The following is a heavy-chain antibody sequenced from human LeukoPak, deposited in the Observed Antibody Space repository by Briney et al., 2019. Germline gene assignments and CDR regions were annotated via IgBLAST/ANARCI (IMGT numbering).Heavy chain of an antibody. Sequence: SETLSLTCTVSGDSINSSRYFWGWIRQPPGKGLEWIGSIYYRGSTYYNQSLKSRVTLSVGTSKNQFSLRLSSVTAADTAVYYCARDLAYQIAARPFDYWGQGILVTVSA. CDR3: ARDLAYQIAARPFDY. V-gene: IGHV4-39*07. CDR1: GDSINSSRYF. D-gene: IGHD6-6*01. CDR2: IYYRGST. J-gene: IGHJ4*02.